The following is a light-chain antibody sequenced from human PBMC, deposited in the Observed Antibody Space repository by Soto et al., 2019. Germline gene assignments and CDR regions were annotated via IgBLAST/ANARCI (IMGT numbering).Light chain of an antibody. CDR2: DTS. J-gene: IGKJ4*01. Sequence: EVVMRQSPATLSVSPGEGATLSCRASQGIGDTLAWYQHKPGQTPRLLIYDTSTRATGVPTRFSGSRSGAEFILSISRLEPEDFAVYYCQEFGSNFGGGTKVDIK. V-gene: IGKV3-15*01. CDR3: QEFGSN. CDR1: QGIGDT.